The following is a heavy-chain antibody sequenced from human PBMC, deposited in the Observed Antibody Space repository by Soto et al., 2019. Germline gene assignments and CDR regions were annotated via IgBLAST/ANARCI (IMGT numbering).Heavy chain of an antibody. CDR2: INHSGST. CDR3: ARRDILTGYYRSVAFDI. CDR1: GGSFSGYY. J-gene: IGHJ3*02. Sequence: SETLSLTCAVYGGSFSGYYWSWIRQPPGKGLEWIGEINHSGSTNYNPSLKSRVTISVDTSKNQFSLKLSSVTAADTAVYYCARRDILTGYYRSVAFDIWGQGTMVTVSS. V-gene: IGHV4-34*01. D-gene: IGHD3-9*01.